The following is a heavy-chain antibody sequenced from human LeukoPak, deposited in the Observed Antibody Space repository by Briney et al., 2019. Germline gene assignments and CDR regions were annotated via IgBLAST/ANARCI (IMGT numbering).Heavy chain of an antibody. CDR2: IYYSGST. D-gene: IGHD2-15*01. J-gene: IGHJ6*02. CDR3: ARGPKLPPYYYYGMDV. Sequence: PSETLSLNCTVSSGSISSYYWSWIRQPPGKGLEWIGYIYYSGSTNYNPSLKSRVTISVDTSKNQFSLKLSSVTAADTAVYYCARGPKLPPYYYYGMDVWGQGTTVTVSS. CDR1: SGSISSYY. V-gene: IGHV4-59*01.